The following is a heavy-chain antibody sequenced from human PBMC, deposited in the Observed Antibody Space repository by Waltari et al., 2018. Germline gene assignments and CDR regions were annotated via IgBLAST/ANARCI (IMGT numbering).Heavy chain of an antibody. CDR2: IYTSGST. V-gene: IGHV4-61*09. J-gene: IGHJ3*02. D-gene: IGHD3-10*01. CDR1: GGSISSGSYY. Sequence: QVQLQESGPGLVKPSQTLSLTCTVSGGSISSGSYYWSWIRQPAGKGLEWIGYIYTSGSTNYNPSLKSRVTISVDTSKNQFSLKLSSVTAADTAVYYCATVRRFREVKAFDIWGQGTMVTVSS. CDR3: ATVRRFREVKAFDI.